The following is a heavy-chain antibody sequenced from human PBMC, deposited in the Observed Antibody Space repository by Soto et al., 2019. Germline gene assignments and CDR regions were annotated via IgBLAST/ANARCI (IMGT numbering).Heavy chain of an antibody. CDR1: GFTVSSKY. V-gene: IGHV3-66*01. D-gene: IGHD7-27*01. J-gene: IGHJ4*02. CDR3: ARDFNWGSFDY. Sequence: EVQLVESGGGLVQPGGSLRLSCAASGFTVSSKYMSWVRQAPGKGLEWVSIIYSDGTTYYADSVKGRFTFSRDTSKNTLYLQMNSLRDEDTAVYYCARDFNWGSFDYLGQGTLVTVSS. CDR2: IYSDGTT.